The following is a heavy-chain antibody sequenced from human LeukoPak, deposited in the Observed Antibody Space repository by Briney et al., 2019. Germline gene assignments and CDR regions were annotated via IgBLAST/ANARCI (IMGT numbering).Heavy chain of an antibody. CDR3: ARDSADY. V-gene: IGHV3-30-3*01. Sequence: GGFLRLSCAASGFTFSSYAMHWVRQAPGRGLEWVAVISYDGSNKYYADSVKGRFTISRDNSKNTLYLQMNSLRAEDTAVYYCARDSADYWGQGTLVTVSS. CDR1: GFTFSSYA. CDR2: ISYDGSNK. J-gene: IGHJ4*02. D-gene: IGHD1-26*01.